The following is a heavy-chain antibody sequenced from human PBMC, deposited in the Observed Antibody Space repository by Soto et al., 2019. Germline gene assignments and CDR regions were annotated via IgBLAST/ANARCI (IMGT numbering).Heavy chain of an antibody. D-gene: IGHD3-10*01. V-gene: IGHV1-18*01. J-gene: IGHJ5*02. CDR1: GYIFITFG. CDR2: MSPYNGNT. Sequence: QVQLVQSGPEVKKPGASVKVSCRASGYIFITFGISCVRQAPGQCPEWMGRMSPYNGNTNYGRKFQGRVTMTVDTSTHTAYIELRSLRSDDTAVYYCARDPGGATGFDPWGQGTLVTVSS. CDR3: ARDPGGATGFDP.